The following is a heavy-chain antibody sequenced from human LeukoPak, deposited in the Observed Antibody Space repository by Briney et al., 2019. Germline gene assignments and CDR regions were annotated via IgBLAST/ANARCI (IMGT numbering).Heavy chain of an antibody. V-gene: IGHV3-7*03. Sequence: GGSLRLSCAASGFTFSSYWMTWVRQAPGKGLEWVTNIKQDGSEKYYVDSVKGRFTISRDNAKNSLYLQMNSLRAGDTALYYCARHTAGLDYWGQGTLVTVSS. J-gene: IGHJ4*02. CDR1: GFTFSSYW. CDR3: ARHTAGLDY. CDR2: IKQDGSEK.